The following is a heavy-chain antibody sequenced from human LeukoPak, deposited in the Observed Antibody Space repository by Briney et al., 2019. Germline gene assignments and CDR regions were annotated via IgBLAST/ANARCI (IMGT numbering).Heavy chain of an antibody. CDR1: GGSITSNDYY. J-gene: IGHJ4*02. V-gene: IGHV4-61*08. CDR2: IYYSGST. D-gene: IGHD1-1*01. CDR3: ARAGTNWSSGCYFDY. Sequence: SSETLSLTCTVSGGSITSNDYYWSWIRQPPGKGLECLGYIYYSGSTNYSPSLRSRLTMSLDTSKNQFSLKLSPVTAADTAVYYCARAGTNWSSGCYFDYWGQGALVTVSS.